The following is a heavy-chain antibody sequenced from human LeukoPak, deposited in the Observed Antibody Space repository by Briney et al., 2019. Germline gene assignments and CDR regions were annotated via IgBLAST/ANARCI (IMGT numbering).Heavy chain of an antibody. Sequence: SQTLSLTCAISGDSVSSNSAAWNWIRQSPSRGLEWLGRTYYRSKWYNDYAVSVKSRITINPDTSKNQFSLKLSSVTAADTAVYYCARVSVTSSGYFDYWGQGTLVTVSS. CDR3: ARVSVTSSGYFDY. CDR1: GDSVSSNSAA. CDR2: TYYRSKWYN. V-gene: IGHV6-1*01. J-gene: IGHJ4*02. D-gene: IGHD3-22*01.